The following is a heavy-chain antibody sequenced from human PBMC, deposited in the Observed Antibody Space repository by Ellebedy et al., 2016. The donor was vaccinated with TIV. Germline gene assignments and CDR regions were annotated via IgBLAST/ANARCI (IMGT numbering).Heavy chain of an antibody. CDR3: ARGDSSSSRVYY. CDR1: GGSINSGDSY. Sequence: SETLSLTCTVSGGSINSGDSYWSWIRQPPGKGLEWIGYIYYSGSTYYNPSLKSRVTISLDTSKNQFSLKLTSVTAADTAVHYCARGDSSSSRVYYWGQGTLVTVSS. D-gene: IGHD6-6*01. CDR2: IYYSGST. J-gene: IGHJ4*02. V-gene: IGHV4-30-4*01.